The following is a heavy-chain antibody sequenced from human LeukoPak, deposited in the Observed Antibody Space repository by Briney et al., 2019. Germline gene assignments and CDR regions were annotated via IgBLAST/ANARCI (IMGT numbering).Heavy chain of an antibody. CDR2: ISSSGSTI. J-gene: IGHJ4*02. V-gene: IGHV3-11*01. CDR3: ARDPIDDGENDY. D-gene: IGHD4-17*01. Sequence: GGSLRLSCAASGFTVSSNYMSWVRQAPGKGLEWVSYISSSGSTIYYADSVKGRFTISRDNAKNSLYLQMNSLRAEDTAVYYCARDPIDDGENDYWGQGTLVTVSS. CDR1: GFTVSSNY.